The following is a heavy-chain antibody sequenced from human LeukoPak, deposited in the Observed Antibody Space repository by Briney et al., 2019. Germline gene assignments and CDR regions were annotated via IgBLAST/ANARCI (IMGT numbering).Heavy chain of an antibody. CDR2: MSPNSGNT. V-gene: IGHV1-8*01. Sequence: ASVKVTCKASGYTFTSYDINWVRQATGQGPEWMGWMSPNSGNTGYAQKFQGRVTMTRSTSMSTAYMELSSLRSEDTAVYYCARGPPNWGYDYWGQGTLVTVSS. CDR3: ARGPPNWGYDY. D-gene: IGHD7-27*01. CDR1: GYTFTSYD. J-gene: IGHJ4*02.